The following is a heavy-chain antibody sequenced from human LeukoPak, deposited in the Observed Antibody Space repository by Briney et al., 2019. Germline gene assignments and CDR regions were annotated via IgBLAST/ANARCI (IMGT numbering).Heavy chain of an antibody. D-gene: IGHD6-13*01. CDR2: INHSGSA. CDR1: SGSFRGYY. J-gene: IGHJ4*02. Sequence: SETLSLTCAVYSGSFRGYYWSWVRQPPGKGLEWLGKINHSGSADYNPSLKSRLTISLDTSKTQFSLQLSSVTAADTAVYYCARGRIAAVWGQGTLVTVSS. CDR3: ARGRIAAV. V-gene: IGHV4-34*01.